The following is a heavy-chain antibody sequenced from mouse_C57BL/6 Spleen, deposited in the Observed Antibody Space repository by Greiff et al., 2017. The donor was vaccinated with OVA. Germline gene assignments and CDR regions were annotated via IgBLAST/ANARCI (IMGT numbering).Heavy chain of an antibody. Sequence: EVKLMESGPGLVKPSQSLSLTCSVTGYSITSGYYWNWIRQFPGNKPEWMGYISYDGSNNYNPSLKNRISITRDTSKNQFFLKLNSVTTEDTATYYCARGGYDAGYYFDYWGQGTTLTVSS. D-gene: IGHD2-2*01. CDR3: ARGGYDAGYYFDY. CDR1: GYSITSGYY. V-gene: IGHV3-6*01. CDR2: ISYDGSN. J-gene: IGHJ2*01.